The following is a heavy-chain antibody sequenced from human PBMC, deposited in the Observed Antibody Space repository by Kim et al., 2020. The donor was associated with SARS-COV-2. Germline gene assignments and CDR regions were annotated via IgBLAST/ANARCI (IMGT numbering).Heavy chain of an antibody. D-gene: IGHD2-2*01. Sequence: GGSLRLSCAASGFTFSSYSMNWVRQAPGKGLEWVSSISSSSSYIYYADSVKGRFTISRDNAKNSLALQMNSLRAEDTAVYYCAREYCSSTSCPLYYYYGMDVWGQGTTVTV. V-gene: IGHV3-21*01. CDR2: ISSSSSYI. CDR3: AREYCSSTSCPLYYYYGMDV. CDR1: GFTFSSYS. J-gene: IGHJ6*02.